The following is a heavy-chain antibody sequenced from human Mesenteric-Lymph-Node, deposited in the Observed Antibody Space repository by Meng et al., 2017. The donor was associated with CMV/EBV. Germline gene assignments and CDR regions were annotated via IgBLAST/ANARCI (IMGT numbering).Heavy chain of an antibody. CDR1: GYAFTGYY. CDR2: INPNSGGT. J-gene: IGHJ4*02. D-gene: IGHD2-2*02. V-gene: IGHV1-2*02. CDR3: ARRYCSSTSCYRDFDY. Sequence: ASVKVSCKASGYAFTGYYIHWVRQAPGQGLEWMGWINPNSGGTNYAQKFQGRVTMTRDTSISTAYMELSRLRSDDTAVYYCARRYCSSTSCYRDFDYWGQGTLDTVSS.